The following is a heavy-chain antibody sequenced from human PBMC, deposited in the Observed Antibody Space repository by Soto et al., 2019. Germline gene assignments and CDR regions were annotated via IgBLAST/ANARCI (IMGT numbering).Heavy chain of an antibody. Sequence: GGSLRLSCAASGFTVSSNYMSWVRQAPGKGLEWVSVIYSGGSTYYADSVKGRFTISRDNSKNTLYLQMNSLRAEDTAVYYCAREIELMVYARQENWFDPWGQGTLVTVSS. CDR1: GFTVSSNY. CDR3: AREIELMVYARQENWFDP. D-gene: IGHD2-8*01. J-gene: IGHJ5*02. CDR2: IYSGGST. V-gene: IGHV3-66*01.